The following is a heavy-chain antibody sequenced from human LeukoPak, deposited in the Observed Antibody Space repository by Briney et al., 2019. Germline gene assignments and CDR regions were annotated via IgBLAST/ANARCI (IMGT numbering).Heavy chain of an antibody. CDR2: IYYSGST. CDR3: ARERTYYDILTGYSTLEYYFDY. V-gene: IGHV4-59*01. J-gene: IGHJ4*02. CDR1: GGSISSYY. Sequence: RTSETLSLTCTVSGGSISSYYWSWIRQPPGKGLEWIGYIYYSGSTNYNPSLKSRVTISVDTSKNQFSLKLSSVTAADTAVYYCARERTYYDILTGYSTLEYYFDYWGQGTLVTVSS. D-gene: IGHD3-9*01.